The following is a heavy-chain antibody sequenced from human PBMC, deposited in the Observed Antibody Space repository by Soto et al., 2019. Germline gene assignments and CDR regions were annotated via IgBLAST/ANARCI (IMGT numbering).Heavy chain of an antibody. CDR1: GGSISSYY. D-gene: IGHD4-17*01. V-gene: IGHV4-59*01. CDR3: AGGPDYGDYVYYMDV. CDR2: IYYSGST. Sequence: SETLSLTCTVSGGSISSYYLSWIRQPPGKGLEWIGYIYYSGSTNYNPSLKSRVTISVDTSKNQFSLKLSSVTAADTAVYYCAGGPDYGDYVYYMDVWGKGTTVTVSS. J-gene: IGHJ6*03.